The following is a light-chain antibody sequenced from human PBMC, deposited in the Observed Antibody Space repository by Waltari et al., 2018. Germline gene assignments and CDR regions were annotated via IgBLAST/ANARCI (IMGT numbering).Light chain of an antibody. V-gene: IGLV2-8*01. CDR1: SSDVGRFDY. CDR2: NVR. Sequence: QSAPTQPPSASGSPGQSVTISCTGTSSDVGRFDYVSWYQQHPGQTPKRLIYNVRQRPSGVPDRFSGSKSGNTASLIVSGLQADDEADYYCSSYAGSNIVFGGGTKLTVL. J-gene: IGLJ2*01. CDR3: SSYAGSNIV.